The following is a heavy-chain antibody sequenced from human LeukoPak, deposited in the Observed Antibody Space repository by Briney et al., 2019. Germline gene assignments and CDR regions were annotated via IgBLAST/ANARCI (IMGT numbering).Heavy chain of an antibody. D-gene: IGHD5-24*01. CDR3: ARGTRDGYNLLRRGDAFDI. CDR2: ISAYNGNT. J-gene: IGHJ3*02. Sequence: ASVKVSCKASGYTFTSYGISWVRQAPGQGLEWMGWISAYNGNTNYAQKLQGRVTMTTDTSTSTAYMELRSLRSDDTAVYYCARGTRDGYNLLRRGDAFDIWGQGTMVTVSS. V-gene: IGHV1-18*01. CDR1: GYTFTSYG.